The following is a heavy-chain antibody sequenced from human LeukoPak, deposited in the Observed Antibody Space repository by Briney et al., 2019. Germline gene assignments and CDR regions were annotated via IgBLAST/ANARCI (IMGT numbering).Heavy chain of an antibody. Sequence: GGSLRLSCAASGFTFGSYSMNWVRQAPGKGLEWVSAISTGGGSTYYADSVKGRFTISRNNPNNTLYLQMNNLRAVDTAVYYCAKPRDSIVGTTTPTRLATLDIWGQGTMVTVSS. CDR2: ISTGGGST. CDR1: GFTFGSYS. J-gene: IGHJ3*02. CDR3: AKPRDSIVGTTTPTRLATLDI. D-gene: IGHD1-26*01. V-gene: IGHV3-23*01.